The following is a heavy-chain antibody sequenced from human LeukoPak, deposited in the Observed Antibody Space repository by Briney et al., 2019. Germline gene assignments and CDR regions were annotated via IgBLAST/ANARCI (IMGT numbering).Heavy chain of an antibody. V-gene: IGHV4-4*07. CDR2: IYTSGST. J-gene: IGHJ3*02. CDR3: ARVRSYDAFDM. CDR1: GGSISSYY. Sequence: SETLSLTCTVSGGSISSYYWSWIRQPAGKGLEWIGRIYTSGSTYYNPSLKTRVTMSVDTSKNQFSLKLSSVTAADTAVFYCARVRSYDAFDMWGQGMMVTVSS. D-gene: IGHD1-26*01.